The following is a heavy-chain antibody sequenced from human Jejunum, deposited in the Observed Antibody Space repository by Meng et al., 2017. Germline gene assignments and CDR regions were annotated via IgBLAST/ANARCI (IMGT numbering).Heavy chain of an antibody. V-gene: IGHV3-23*01. CDR2: IAGNGDRT. CDR3: AKGFQEGYCTSSSCYGDDAFDI. CDR1: GFTLRNYA. J-gene: IGHJ3*02. Sequence: GESLKISCAASGFTLRNYAMTWVRQGPGKGLEWLSAIAGNGDRTYYADSVRGRFTISRDSSKNTVYLQMNSLRVEDTALYSCAKGFQEGYCTSSSCYGDDAFDIWGQGTMLTVSS. D-gene: IGHD2-2*01.